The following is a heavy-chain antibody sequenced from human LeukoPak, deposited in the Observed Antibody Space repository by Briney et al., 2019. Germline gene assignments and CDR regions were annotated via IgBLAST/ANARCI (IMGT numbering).Heavy chain of an antibody. D-gene: IGHD5-18*01. CDR3: VRAGSWLQLWLDY. V-gene: IGHV4-59*01. Sequence: SETLSLTCTVPGGSISSYYWSWIRQPPGKGLEWIGYIYYSGSTNYNPSLKSRVTISVDTSKNQFSLKLSSVTAADTAVYYCVRAGSWLQLWLDYWGQGTLVTVSS. J-gene: IGHJ4*02. CDR1: GGSISSYY. CDR2: IYYSGST.